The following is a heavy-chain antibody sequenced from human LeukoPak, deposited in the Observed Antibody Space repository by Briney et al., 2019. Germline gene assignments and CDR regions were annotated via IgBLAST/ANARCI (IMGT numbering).Heavy chain of an antibody. CDR1: GFTFSSYA. Sequence: PGGSLRLSCAASGFTFSSYAMSWVHQAPGKGLEWVSLISWDGGTTYYADSVKGRFTISRDNRKKFLYLQMNGLRTEDTALYHCAKGPYWDYWGQGTLVTVSS. CDR3: AKGPYWDY. V-gene: IGHV3-43*02. D-gene: IGHD2-8*02. CDR2: ISWDGGTT. J-gene: IGHJ4*02.